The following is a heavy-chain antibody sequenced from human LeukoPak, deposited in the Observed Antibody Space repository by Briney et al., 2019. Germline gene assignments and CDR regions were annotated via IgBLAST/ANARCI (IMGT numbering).Heavy chain of an antibody. CDR2: INHSGST. CDR1: GGSFSGYY. D-gene: IGHD3-22*01. J-gene: IGHJ3*02. V-gene: IGHV4-34*01. Sequence: PSETLSLTCAVYGGSFSGYYWSWIRQPPGKGLEWIGEINHSGSTNYNPSLKSRVTISVDTSKNQFSLKLSSVTAADTAVYYCASNYYDSSGYYANAFDIWGQGTMVTVSS. CDR3: ASNYYDSSGYYANAFDI.